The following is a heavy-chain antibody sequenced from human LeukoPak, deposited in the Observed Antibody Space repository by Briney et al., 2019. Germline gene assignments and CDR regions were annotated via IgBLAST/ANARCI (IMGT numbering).Heavy chain of an antibody. CDR3: ARDLSFGSLDF. Sequence: PGGSLRLSCVASGFTLSSHGMHWVRQAPGKGLEWVALIWYDGTRENYADSVKGRFTFSRDLSKNTLNLQMNSLRVDDTAVFYCARDLSFGSLDFRGQGTLVTVSS. V-gene: IGHV3-33*01. CDR1: GFTLSSHG. J-gene: IGHJ4*02. CDR2: IWYDGTRE. D-gene: IGHD1-26*01.